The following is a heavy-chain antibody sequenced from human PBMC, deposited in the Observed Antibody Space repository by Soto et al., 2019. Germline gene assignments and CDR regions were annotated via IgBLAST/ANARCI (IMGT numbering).Heavy chain of an antibody. CDR3: ARSETDYYGSGSSDY. V-gene: IGHV3-21*01. CDR2: ISSSSTYI. CDR1: GFTFSGYG. Sequence: AGGSLRLSCAASGFTFSGYGMNWVRQAPGKGLQWVSSISSSSTYIYYADSVKGRFTISRDNAKNSLYLQMNSLRAEDTAVYYCARSETDYYGSGSSDYWGQGTLVTVSS. D-gene: IGHD3-10*01. J-gene: IGHJ4*02.